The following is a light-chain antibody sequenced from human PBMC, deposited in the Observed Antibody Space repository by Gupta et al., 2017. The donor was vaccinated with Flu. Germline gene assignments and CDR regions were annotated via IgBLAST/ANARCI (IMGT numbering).Light chain of an antibody. J-gene: IGLJ3*02. CDR1: SSDIGDYNY. CDR2: EVN. Sequence: QSALTQPASGSGSPGPSITISCTGTSSDIGDYNYVSWYQQHPGKAPKLMIYEVNNRPSGVSDRFAGSKSGNTASLTISGLQADDEAVYHCSSYTRTSTLVFGGGTRLTVL. CDR3: SSYTRTSTLV. V-gene: IGLV2-14*01.